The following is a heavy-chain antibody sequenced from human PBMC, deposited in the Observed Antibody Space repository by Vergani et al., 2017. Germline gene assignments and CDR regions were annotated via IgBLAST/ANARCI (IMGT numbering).Heavy chain of an antibody. CDR1: GYAFTSHH. D-gene: IGHD1-26*01. CDR3: ARGWEDSDGGTPPGYFDL. Sequence: QVQLVQSGAEVKKPGASVKVSCKASGYAFTSHHLQWVRQAPGQGFEWMGIINPSDGTTSYAQRFQGRVTLTRDTSTSTVYMELRSLRSDDTAIYYCARGWEDSDGGTPPGYFDLWGRGTLVTVSS. CDR2: INPSDGTT. V-gene: IGHV1-46*01. J-gene: IGHJ2*01.